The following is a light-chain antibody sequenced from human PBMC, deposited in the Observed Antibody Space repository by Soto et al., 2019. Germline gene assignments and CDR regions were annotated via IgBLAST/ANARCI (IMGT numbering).Light chain of an antibody. CDR2: RNN. CDR1: SSNIGSNY. J-gene: IGLJ1*01. CDR3: AAWDDSLSGYV. V-gene: IGLV1-47*01. Sequence: QSVLTHPPSASGNPGQRVTISCSGRSSNIGSNYVYWYQQLPGTAPKLLIYRNNQRPSGVPDRFSGSKSGTSASLAISGLRSEDEADYYCAAWDDSLSGYVFGTGTQLTVL.